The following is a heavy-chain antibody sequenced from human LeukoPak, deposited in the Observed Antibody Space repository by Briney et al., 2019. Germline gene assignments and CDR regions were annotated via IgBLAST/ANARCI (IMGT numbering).Heavy chain of an antibody. Sequence: GRSLRLSCEASGYTFDDYAMHWVRQAPGKGLEWVSAISWNSGSIGYADSVKGRFTISRDNGKNSLYLQMNSLRTEDTGLYYCAKGHTYGLGESYLDFWGQGTLVSVSS. D-gene: IGHD5-18*01. J-gene: IGHJ4*02. V-gene: IGHV3-9*01. CDR2: ISWNSGSI. CDR3: AKGHTYGLGESYLDF. CDR1: GYTFDDYA.